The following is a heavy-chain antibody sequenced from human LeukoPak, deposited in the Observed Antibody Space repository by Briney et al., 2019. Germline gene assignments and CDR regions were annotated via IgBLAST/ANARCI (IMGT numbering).Heavy chain of an antibody. CDR2: ISYDGSNK. V-gene: IGHV3-30*18. CDR3: AKAPPGYYYDRSGYPDY. CDR1: GFTFSSYG. J-gene: IGHJ4*02. Sequence: GRSLRLSCAASGFTFSSYGMHWVRQAPGKGLEWVAVISYDGSNKYYADSVKGRFTISRDNSKNTLYLQMNSLRAEDTAVYYCAKAPPGYYYDRSGYPDYWGQGTLVTVSS. D-gene: IGHD3-22*01.